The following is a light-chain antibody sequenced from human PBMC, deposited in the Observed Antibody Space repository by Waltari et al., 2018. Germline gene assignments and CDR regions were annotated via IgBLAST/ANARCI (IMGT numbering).Light chain of an antibody. CDR3: QQYNSWPLT. CDR1: QSVSNH. J-gene: IGKJ4*01. CDR2: GAS. Sequence: EIVMTQSPATLSVYPGERATLSCRASQSVSNHLAWFQHNPGQAPRLLIYGASPRAAGIPARFSGSGSGADFTLTISSLQSEDFALYYCQQYNSWPLTFGGGTKVEIK. V-gene: IGKV3-15*01.